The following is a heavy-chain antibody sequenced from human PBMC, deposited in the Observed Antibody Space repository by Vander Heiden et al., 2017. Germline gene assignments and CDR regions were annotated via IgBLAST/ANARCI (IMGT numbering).Heavy chain of an antibody. CDR2: SSAYNGDT. CDR1: GYTFTNYG. D-gene: IGHD2-15*01. CDR3: ARDHCSSCYREDWFDP. Sequence: QAQLVQSGPEVKKPGAPVKVSCKASGYTFTNYGISWVRQAPGQGLEWMGWSSAYNGDTNYAQKLQGRVTMTTDTSTSTAYMELRSLRSDDTAVYYCARDHCSSCYREDWFDPWGQGTLVTVSS. V-gene: IGHV1-18*01. J-gene: IGHJ5*02.